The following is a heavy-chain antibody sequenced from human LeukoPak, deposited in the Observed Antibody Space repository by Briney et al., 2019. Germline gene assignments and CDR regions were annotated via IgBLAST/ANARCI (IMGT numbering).Heavy chain of an antibody. V-gene: IGHV4-59*11. Sequence: SETLSLTCTVSGGSISSHYWSWIRQPPGKGLEWIGYIYYSGSTNYNPSLKSRVTISVDTSKNQFSLKLNSVTAADTAVYYCAREYDTSSTSFDSWGQGTLVTVSS. CDR2: IYYSGST. CDR3: AREYDTSSTSFDS. D-gene: IGHD6-6*01. J-gene: IGHJ4*02. CDR1: GGSISSHY.